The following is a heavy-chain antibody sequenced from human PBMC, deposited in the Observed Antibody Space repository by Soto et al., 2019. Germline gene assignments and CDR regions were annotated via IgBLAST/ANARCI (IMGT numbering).Heavy chain of an antibody. Sequence: PGGSLRLSCAASGFTFSSYWMSWVRQAPGKGLGWVANIKQDGNEKYYVDSVKGRFTISRDNAKNSLYLQMNSLRAEDTAVYYCARCITMVRGEVARGPKYYYYGFDVWGQGTTVTVSS. CDR2: IKQDGNEK. V-gene: IGHV3-7*01. D-gene: IGHD3-10*01. CDR3: ARCITMVRGEVARGPKYYYYGFDV. J-gene: IGHJ6*02. CDR1: GFTFSSYW.